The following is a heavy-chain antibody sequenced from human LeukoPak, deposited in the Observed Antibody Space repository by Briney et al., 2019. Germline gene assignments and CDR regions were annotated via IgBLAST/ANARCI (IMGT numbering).Heavy chain of an antibody. CDR3: ARDRYCTNGVCYLGPAFYYYYGMDV. V-gene: IGHV3-23*01. CDR2: ISGSGVST. J-gene: IGHJ6*02. Sequence: GGSLRLSCTASGFTLSSYAMTWVRQAPGKGLEWVSGISGSGVSTYYADSVKGRFTISRDNSKNTVFLQMNSLRAEDTAVYYCARDRYCTNGVCYLGPAFYYYYGMDVWGQGTTVTVSS. D-gene: IGHD2-8*01. CDR1: GFTLSSYA.